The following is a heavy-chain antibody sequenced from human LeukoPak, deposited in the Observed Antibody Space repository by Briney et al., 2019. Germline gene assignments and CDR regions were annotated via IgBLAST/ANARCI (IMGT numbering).Heavy chain of an antibody. CDR2: ISSSGSTI. D-gene: IGHD2-2*01. Sequence: PGGSLRLSCAASGFTFSSYEMNWVRQAPGKGLEWVSYISSSGSTIYYADSVKGRFTISRDNAKNSLYLQMNSLRAEDTAVYYCAKELVVPAPGDYWGQGTLVTVSS. J-gene: IGHJ4*02. CDR1: GFTFSSYE. CDR3: AKELVVPAPGDY. V-gene: IGHV3-48*03.